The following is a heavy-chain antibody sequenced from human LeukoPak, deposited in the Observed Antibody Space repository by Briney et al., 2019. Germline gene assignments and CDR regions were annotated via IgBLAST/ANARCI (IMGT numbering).Heavy chain of an antibody. J-gene: IGHJ6*02. CDR2: INHNGNVN. CDR1: GFTFRGYW. Sequence: GGSLGLSCAASGFTFRGYWMNWARQAPGKGLEWVASINHNGNVNYYVDSVKGRFTISRDNAKNSLYLQMSNLRAEDTAVYFCARGGGLDVWGQGATVTVSS. D-gene: IGHD3-16*01. V-gene: IGHV3-7*03. CDR3: ARGGGLDV.